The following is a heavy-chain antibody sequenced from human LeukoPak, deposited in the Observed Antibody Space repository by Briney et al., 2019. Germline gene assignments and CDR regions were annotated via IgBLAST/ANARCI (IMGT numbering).Heavy chain of an antibody. D-gene: IGHD5-24*01. CDR2: IYYSGST. J-gene: IGHJ4*02. CDR1: GGSVSSGSYY. Sequence: SETLSLTCTVSGGSVSSGSYYWSWIRQPPGKGLGWIGYIYYSGSTNYNPSLKSRVTISVDTSKNQFSLKLSSVTAADTAVYYCARETEMATIDYWGQGTLVTVSS. V-gene: IGHV4-61*01. CDR3: ARETEMATIDY.